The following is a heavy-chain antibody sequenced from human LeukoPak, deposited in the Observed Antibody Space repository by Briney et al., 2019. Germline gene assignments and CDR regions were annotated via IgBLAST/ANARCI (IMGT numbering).Heavy chain of an antibody. D-gene: IGHD3-10*01. Sequence: PSETLSLTCAVSGGSIVTNDYSWNWIRQPPGKGLEWIGYIYHNGATYYNPSLKSRVTMPLDGSKNQFSLRLNSVTAADTAVYYCARGRGWNWFDPWGQGTLVTVSS. CDR1: GGSIVTNDYS. J-gene: IGHJ5*02. V-gene: IGHV4-30-2*01. CDR3: ARGRGWNWFDP. CDR2: IYHNGAT.